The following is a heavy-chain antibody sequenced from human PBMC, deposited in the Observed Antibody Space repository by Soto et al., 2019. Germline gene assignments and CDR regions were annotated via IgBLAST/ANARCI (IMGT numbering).Heavy chain of an antibody. D-gene: IGHD2-15*01. V-gene: IGHV3-33*01. CDR3: ARDQVLGSGGSHQPP. CDR2: IWYDGTNK. CDR1: GFTFSSYG. Sequence: QVQLVESGGGVVQPGGSLRLSCAASGFTFSSYGMHWVRQAPGKGLEWVAVIWYDGTNKYYANSVKGRFTITRDNSKNTLYLQINSLRAEDTAVYYCARDQVLGSGGSHQPPWGQGTLVTVSS. J-gene: IGHJ1*01.